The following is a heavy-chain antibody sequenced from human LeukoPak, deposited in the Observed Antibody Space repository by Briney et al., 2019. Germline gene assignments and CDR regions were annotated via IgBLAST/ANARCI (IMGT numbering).Heavy chain of an antibody. D-gene: IGHD1-26*01. J-gene: IGHJ4*02. Sequence: GGSLRLSCAASGFTFDDYGMSWVRQAPGKGLEWVSLISWDGGSTYYADSVKGRFTISRDNSKNSLYLQMNSLRTEDTALYYCARELVGATPFDYWGQGTLVTVSS. V-gene: IGHV3-43*01. CDR3: ARELVGATPFDY. CDR2: ISWDGGST. CDR1: GFTFDDYG.